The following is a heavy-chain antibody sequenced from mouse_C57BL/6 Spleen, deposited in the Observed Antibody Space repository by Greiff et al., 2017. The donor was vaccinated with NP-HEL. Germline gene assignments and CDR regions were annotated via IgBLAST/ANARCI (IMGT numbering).Heavy chain of an antibody. CDR1: GYTFTEYT. D-gene: IGHD1-1*01. CDR2: FYPGSGSI. Sequence: QVQLQQSGAELVKPGASVKLSCKASGYTFTEYTIHWVKQRSGQGLEWIGWFYPGSGSIKYNEKFKDKATLTADKSSSTVYMGLSRLTSEDSAVYSGARDGEDYYGSSFYAMDYWGQGTSVTVSS. J-gene: IGHJ4*01. CDR3: ARDGEDYYGSSFYAMDY. V-gene: IGHV1-62-2*01.